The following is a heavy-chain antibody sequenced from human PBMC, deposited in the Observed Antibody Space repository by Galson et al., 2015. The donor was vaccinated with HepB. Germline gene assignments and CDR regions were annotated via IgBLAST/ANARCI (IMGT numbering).Heavy chain of an antibody. V-gene: IGHV3-21*01. D-gene: IGHD3-10*01. CDR2: ISSSSSYI. CDR1: GFTFSSYS. J-gene: IGHJ6*02. CDR3: ARVLVIALLWFGEVTRFQSDPYYYYYGMDV. Sequence: SLRLSCAASGFTFSSYSMNWVRQAPGKGLEWVSSISSSSSYIYYADSVKGRFTISRDNAKNSLYLQMNSLRAEDTAVYYCARVLVIALLWFGEVTRFQSDPYYYYYGMDVWGQGTTVTVSS.